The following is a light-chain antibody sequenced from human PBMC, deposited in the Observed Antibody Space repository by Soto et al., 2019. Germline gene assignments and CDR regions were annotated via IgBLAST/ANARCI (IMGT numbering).Light chain of an antibody. CDR3: QKFNTAPLT. J-gene: IGKJ5*01. Sequence: DIQMTQSPSSLSASVGDRVTITCWASQDISVYLAWYQQKPGKVPKLLIYSASTLQSGVPSRFSGSGSGTDFTLTISSLQPEDVATYYWQKFNTAPLTFGQGTRLEIK. CDR1: QDISVY. V-gene: IGKV1-27*01. CDR2: SAS.